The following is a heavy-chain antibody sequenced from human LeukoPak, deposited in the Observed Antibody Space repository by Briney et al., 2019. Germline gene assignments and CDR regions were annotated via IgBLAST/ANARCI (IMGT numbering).Heavy chain of an antibody. CDR3: ARDGGVSGYDLLDY. CDR1: GFTFSSLW. CDR2: INQDGSEK. D-gene: IGHD5-12*01. Sequence: GGSLRLSCVASGFTFSSLWMTWVRQAPGKGLEWVANINQDGSEKYFVDSVKSRFTISRDNAKNSVFLQMNSLTVEDTAVYYYARDGGVSGYDLLDYWGQGTLVTVSS. V-gene: IGHV3-7*01. J-gene: IGHJ4*02.